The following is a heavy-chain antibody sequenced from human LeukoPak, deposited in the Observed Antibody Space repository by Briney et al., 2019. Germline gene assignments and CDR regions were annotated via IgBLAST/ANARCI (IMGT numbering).Heavy chain of an antibody. J-gene: IGHJ4*02. V-gene: IGHV4-34*01. CDR1: GGSFSGYY. Sequence: SETLSLTCAVYGGSFSGYYWSWIRQPPGKGLEWIGEISHSGSTNYNPSLKSRVTISVDTSKNQFSLKLSSVTAADTAVYYCARGPVQLWLPDYWGQGTLVTVSS. CDR2: ISHSGST. CDR3: ARGPVQLWLPDY. D-gene: IGHD5-18*01.